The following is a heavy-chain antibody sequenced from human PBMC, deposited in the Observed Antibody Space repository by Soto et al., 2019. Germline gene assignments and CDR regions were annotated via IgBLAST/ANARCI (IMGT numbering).Heavy chain of an antibody. D-gene: IGHD3-9*01. CDR1: GGSFSGYY. V-gene: IGHV4-34*01. CDR2: INHSGST. CDR3: ARVAALRYFDWLSYYYYYMDD. Sequence: SETLSLTCAVYGGSFSGYYWSWIRQPPGKGLEWIGEINHSGSTNYNPSLKSRVTISVDTSKNQFSLKLSSVTAADTAVYYCARVAALRYFDWLSYYYYYMDDWGKGTTVTVSS. J-gene: IGHJ6*03.